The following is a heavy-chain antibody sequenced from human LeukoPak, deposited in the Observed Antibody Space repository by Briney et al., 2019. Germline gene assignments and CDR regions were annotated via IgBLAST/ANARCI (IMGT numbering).Heavy chain of an antibody. CDR1: GFTFTTYS. CDR3: ARGLVDNSGYSYPDY. V-gene: IGHV3-21*01. CDR2: ISSSSDYI. J-gene: IGHJ4*02. D-gene: IGHD3-22*01. Sequence: GGSLRLSCAASGFTFTTYSMTWVRQAPEKGLEWVSSISSSSDYIFYTDSVKGRFTISRDNAKNSLYLQMNSLRAEDTAVYYCARGLVDNSGYSYPDYWGQGTLVTVSS.